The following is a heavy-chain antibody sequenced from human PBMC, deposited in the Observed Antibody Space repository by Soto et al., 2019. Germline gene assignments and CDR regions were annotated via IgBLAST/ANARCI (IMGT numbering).Heavy chain of an antibody. D-gene: IGHD1-26*01. CDR2: IIPIFGTA. Sequence: QVQLVQSGAEVKKPGSSVKVSCKASGGTFSNYAISWVRQAPGQGPEWMGGIIPIFGTANYAQKFQGRVTSTADRSTSTAYMEVRSLTSEDTAVYYCARGWETVGATTPFAYWGQGTLVSVSS. CDR1: GGTFSNYA. V-gene: IGHV1-69*06. CDR3: ARGWETVGATTPFAY. J-gene: IGHJ4*02.